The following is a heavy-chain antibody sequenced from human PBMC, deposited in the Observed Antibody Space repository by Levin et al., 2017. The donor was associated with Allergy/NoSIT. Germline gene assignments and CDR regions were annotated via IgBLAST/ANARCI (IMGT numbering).Heavy chain of an antibody. D-gene: IGHD2-2*01. CDR1: GFTFSSYG. J-gene: IGHJ6*02. CDR2: IWYDGSNK. Sequence: GGSLRLSCAASGFTFSSYGMHWVRQAPGKGLEWVAVIWYDGSNKYYADSVKGRFTISRDNSKNTLYLQMNSLRAEDTAVYYCARDVEDIVVVPAVYYYGMDVWGQGTTVTVSS. V-gene: IGHV3-33*01. CDR3: ARDVEDIVVVPAVYYYGMDV.